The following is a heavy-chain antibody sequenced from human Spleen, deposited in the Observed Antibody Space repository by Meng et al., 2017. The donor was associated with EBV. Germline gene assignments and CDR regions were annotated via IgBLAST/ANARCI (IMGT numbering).Heavy chain of an antibody. V-gene: IGHV4-30-2*01. CDR2: IYHSGST. CDR1: GGSISSGGYA. J-gene: IGHJ4*02. Sequence: QLPLQESGSGLGKPSQTLSLTCAVSGGSISSGGYAWSWIRQPPGKGLEWIGYIYHSGSTYYNPSLKSRVTISVDRSKNQFSLKLSSVTAADTAVYYCARGKDFDYWGQGTLVTVSS. CDR3: ARGKDFDY.